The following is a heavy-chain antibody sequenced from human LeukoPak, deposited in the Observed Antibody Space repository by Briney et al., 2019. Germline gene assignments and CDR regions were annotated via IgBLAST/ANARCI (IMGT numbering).Heavy chain of an antibody. J-gene: IGHJ6*02. V-gene: IGHV4-34*11. Sequence: SETLSLTCAVYGGSFSGYYWSWIRQPPGKALEWIGYIYYTGTTKYNPSLKSRATISLDTSKNQFSLKLTSVTAADTALFFCARGYDIDVWGQGTTVTVSS. CDR3: ARGYDIDV. CDR1: GGSFSGYY. CDR2: IYYTGTT.